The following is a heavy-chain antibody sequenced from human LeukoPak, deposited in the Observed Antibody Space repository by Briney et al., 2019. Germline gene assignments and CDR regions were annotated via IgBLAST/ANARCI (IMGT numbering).Heavy chain of an antibody. CDR2: ISGSGGST. CDR3: AESPLISVATNY. D-gene: IGHD5-12*01. Sequence: GGSLGLSCAASGFTFSSYAMSWVRQAPGKGLEWVSAISGSGGSTYYADSVKGRFTISRDNSKNTLYLQMNSLRAEDTAVYYCAESPLISVATNYWGQGTLVTVSS. J-gene: IGHJ4*02. V-gene: IGHV3-23*01. CDR1: GFTFSSYA.